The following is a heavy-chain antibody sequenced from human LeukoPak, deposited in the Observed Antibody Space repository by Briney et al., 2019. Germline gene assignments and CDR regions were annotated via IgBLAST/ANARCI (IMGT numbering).Heavy chain of an antibody. CDR1: GFSFEDYG. J-gene: IGHJ3*02. V-gene: IGHV3-20*04. D-gene: IGHD2-21*02. CDR3: ARDRESCGGDCYSSNDAFDI. Sequence: PGGSLRLSCAASGFSFEDYGMSWVRQAPGKGLEWVSGINWNGGSTGYGDSVKGRFTISRDNAKNCLYLQMNSLRAEDTALYYCARDRESCGGDCYSSNDAFDIWGQGTKVTVSS. CDR2: INWNGGST.